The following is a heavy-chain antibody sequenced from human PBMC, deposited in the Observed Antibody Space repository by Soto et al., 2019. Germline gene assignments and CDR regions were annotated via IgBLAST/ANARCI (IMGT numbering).Heavy chain of an antibody. J-gene: IGHJ6*02. CDR2: IYYSGST. Sequence: SETLSLTCTVSGGSISSGGYYWSWIRQHPGKGLEWIGYIYYSGSTYYNPSLKSRVTISVDTSKNQFSLKLSSVTAADTAVYYCARGKTKSDGIDVWGQGTTVTVAS. CDR1: GGSISSGGYY. D-gene: IGHD1-7*01. CDR3: ARGKTKSDGIDV. V-gene: IGHV4-31*03.